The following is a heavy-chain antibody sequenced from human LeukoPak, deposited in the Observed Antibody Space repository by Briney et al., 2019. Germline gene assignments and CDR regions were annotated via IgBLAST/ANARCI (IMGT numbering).Heavy chain of an antibody. J-gene: IGHJ4*02. CDR2: ISYDGNDK. D-gene: IGHD5-18*01. CDR3: ARDGDTAMGL. V-gene: IGHV3-30-3*01. Sequence: PGRSLRLSCAASGFTFSNYAMHWVRQAPGKGLEWVAIISYDGNDKYYTDSVKGRFTISRDKSKNTLYLQMNSLRAEDTAVYYCARDGDTAMGLWGQGTLVTVSS. CDR1: GFTFSNYA.